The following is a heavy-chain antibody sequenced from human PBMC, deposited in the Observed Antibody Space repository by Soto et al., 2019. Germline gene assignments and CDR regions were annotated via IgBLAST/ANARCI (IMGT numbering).Heavy chain of an antibody. V-gene: IGHV5-51*01. D-gene: IGHD6-19*01. CDR1: GKTLINHW. CDR3: ARQGDMAATPADAFDI. CDR2: IYPGDSDA. J-gene: IGHJ3*02. Sequence: GESLKISCKVSGKTLINHWIAWVRQKPGKGLEGMGIIYPGDSDARYSPSLAGQVTFSVDKSISTAYLHWSNLGASDSAMYSCARQGDMAATPADAFDIWGQGTMVTVSS.